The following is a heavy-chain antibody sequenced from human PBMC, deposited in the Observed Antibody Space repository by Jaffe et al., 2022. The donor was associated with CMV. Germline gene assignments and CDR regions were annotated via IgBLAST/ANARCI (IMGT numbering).Heavy chain of an antibody. CDR3: ARSRKRMVRGVKYRDAFDI. CDR1: GGSFSGYY. V-gene: IGHV4-34*01. D-gene: IGHD3-10*01. CDR2: INHSGST. J-gene: IGHJ3*02. Sequence: QVQLQQWGAGLLKPSETLSLTCAVYGGSFSGYYWSWIRQPPGKGLEWIGEINHSGSTNYNPSLKSRVTISVDTSKNQFSLKLSSVTAADTAVYYCARSRKRMVRGVKYRDAFDIWGQGTMVTVSS.